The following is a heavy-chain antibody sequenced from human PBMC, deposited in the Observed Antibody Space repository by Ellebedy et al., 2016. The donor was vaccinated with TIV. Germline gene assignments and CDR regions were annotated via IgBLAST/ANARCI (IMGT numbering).Heavy chain of an antibody. J-gene: IGHJ4*02. CDR2: ISSSSSTI. CDR1: GFTFSSYS. D-gene: IGHD3-22*01. V-gene: IGHV3-48*02. CDR3: ARDRAYYYDSSGPIDY. Sequence: GGSLRLXXAASGFTFSSYSMNWVRQAPGKGLEWVSYISSSSSTIYYADSVKGRFTISRDNAKNSLYLQMNSLRDEDTAVYYCARDRAYYYDSSGPIDYWGQGTLVTVSS.